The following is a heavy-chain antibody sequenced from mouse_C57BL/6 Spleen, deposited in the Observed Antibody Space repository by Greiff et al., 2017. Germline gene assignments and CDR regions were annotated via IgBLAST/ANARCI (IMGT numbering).Heavy chain of an antibody. CDR3: SRSGNGYYWYFDV. V-gene: IGHV14-3*01. D-gene: IGHD2-2*01. Sequence: EVQLQQSVAELVRPGASVKLSCTASGFNIKNTNMHWVKQRPEQGLEWIGRIDPANGNTKYAPKFPGKATRTADTSSNTAYLQLSSLTSEDTAIYFCSRSGNGYYWYFDVWGTGTTVTVSA. J-gene: IGHJ1*03. CDR1: GFNIKNTN. CDR2: IDPANGNT.